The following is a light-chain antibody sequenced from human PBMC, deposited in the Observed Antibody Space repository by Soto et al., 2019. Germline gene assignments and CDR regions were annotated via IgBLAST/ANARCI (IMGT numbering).Light chain of an antibody. CDR1: SSDVGDYNY. CDR2: EVR. J-gene: IGLJ1*01. V-gene: IGLV2-14*01. Sequence: QSALTQPASVSGSPGQSITISCTGTSSDVGDYNYVFWYQQHPGKAPKLMIYEVRNRPSGVSNRFSGSKSGNTASLTISGLQAEDEADYYCSSYTSSSTAVFGTGTKVTVL. CDR3: SSYTSSSTAV.